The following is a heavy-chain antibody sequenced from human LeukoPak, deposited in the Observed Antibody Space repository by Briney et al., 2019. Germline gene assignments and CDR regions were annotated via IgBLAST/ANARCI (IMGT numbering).Heavy chain of an antibody. V-gene: IGHV3-74*01. Sequence: GGSLRLSCAASGFIFSTYWMHWVRQAPGKGLVWVSRINSVGSSTNYADSVKGRFTISRDNSKNTLYLQMNSLRAEDTAVYYCAKDRLRFLEWLLYLDYFDYWGQGTLVTVSS. CDR3: AKDRLRFLEWLLYLDYFDY. J-gene: IGHJ4*02. CDR1: GFIFSTYW. D-gene: IGHD3-3*01. CDR2: INSVGSST.